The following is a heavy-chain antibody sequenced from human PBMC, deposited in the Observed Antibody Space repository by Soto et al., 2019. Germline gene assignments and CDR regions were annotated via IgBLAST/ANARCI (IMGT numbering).Heavy chain of an antibody. J-gene: IGHJ4*02. V-gene: IGHV3-74*01. CDR3: ARDRQDYFDY. CDR2: INSDGSRT. CDR1: GFTFSSYW. Sequence: GGSLRLSCAASGFTFSSYWMHWVRQAPGKGLVWVSRINSDGSRTTYADSVKGRFTFSRDNAKNRLYLQMNSLRAEDTAVYYCARDRQDYFDYWGQGTLVTVSS.